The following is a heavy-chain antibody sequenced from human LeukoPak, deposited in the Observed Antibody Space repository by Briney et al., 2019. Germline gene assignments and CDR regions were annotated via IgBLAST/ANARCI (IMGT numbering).Heavy chain of an antibody. CDR2: IYSGGST. J-gene: IGHJ6*02. D-gene: IGHD3-22*01. CDR1: GFTVSSNY. Sequence: GGSLRLSCAASGFTVSSNYMSWVRQAPGKGLEWVSVIYSGGSTYYADSVKGRFTISRDNSKNTLYLQTNSLRAEDTAVYYCARDPGHYYDSRGFYYGMDVWGQGTTVTVSS. V-gene: IGHV3-53*01. CDR3: ARDPGHYYDSRGFYYGMDV.